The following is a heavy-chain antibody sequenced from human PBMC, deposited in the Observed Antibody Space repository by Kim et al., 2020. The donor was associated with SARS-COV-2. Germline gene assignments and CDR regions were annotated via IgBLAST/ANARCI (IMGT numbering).Heavy chain of an antibody. D-gene: IGHD6-19*01. Sequence: SETLSLTCAVYGGSFSGYYWSWIRQPPGKGLEWIGEINHSGSTKYNPSLKSRVTISVDTSKNQFSLKLSSVTAADTAVYYCARNSHLGYSSGWYVRSTGDAFDIWGQGTMVTVSS. CDR3: ARNSHLGYSSGWYVRSTGDAFDI. V-gene: IGHV4-34*01. CDR2: INHSGST. CDR1: GGSFSGYY. J-gene: IGHJ3*02.